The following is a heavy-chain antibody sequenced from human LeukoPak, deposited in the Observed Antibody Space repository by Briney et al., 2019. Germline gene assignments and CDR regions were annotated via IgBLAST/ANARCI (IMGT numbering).Heavy chain of an antibody. Sequence: GSLRLSCAASGFTFSSCEMNWVRQAPGKGLEWVSYISSSGSTIYYADSVKGRFTISRDNAKNSLYLQMNSLRAEDTAVYYCARDWAHRWAFGYWGQGTLVTVSS. CDR2: ISSSGSTI. D-gene: IGHD3-10*01. J-gene: IGHJ4*02. V-gene: IGHV3-48*03. CDR3: ARDWAHRWAFGY. CDR1: GFTFSSCE.